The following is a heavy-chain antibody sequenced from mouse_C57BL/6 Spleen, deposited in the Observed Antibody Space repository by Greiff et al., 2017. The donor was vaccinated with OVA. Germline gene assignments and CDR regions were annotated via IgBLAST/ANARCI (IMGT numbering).Heavy chain of an antibody. CDR2: IHPNSGST. CDR3: ARDGYYEGYYYAMDY. CDR1: GYTFTSYW. Sequence: QVQLQQPGAELVKPGASVKLSCKASGYTFTSYWMHWVKQRPGQGLEWIGMIHPNSGSTNYNEKFKSKATLTVDKSSSTAYMQLSSLTSEDSAVYYCARDGYYEGYYYAMDYWGQGTSVTVSS. J-gene: IGHJ4*01. V-gene: IGHV1-64*01. D-gene: IGHD2-3*01.